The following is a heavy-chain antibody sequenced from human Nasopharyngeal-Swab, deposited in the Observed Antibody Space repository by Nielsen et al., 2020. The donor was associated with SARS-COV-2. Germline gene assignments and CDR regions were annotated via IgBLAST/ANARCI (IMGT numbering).Heavy chain of an antibody. D-gene: IGHD3-22*01. J-gene: IGHJ4*02. CDR3: ARDLTYYYDSSGYPI. CDR1: GFTFSSYA. CDR2: ISYDGSNK. V-gene: IGHV3-30*04. Sequence: GGSLRLSCAASGFTFSSYAMHWVRQAPGKGLEWVAVISYDGSNKYYADSVKGRFTISRDNAKNSLYLQMNSLRAEDTAVYYCARDLTYYYDSSGYPIWGQGTLVTVSS.